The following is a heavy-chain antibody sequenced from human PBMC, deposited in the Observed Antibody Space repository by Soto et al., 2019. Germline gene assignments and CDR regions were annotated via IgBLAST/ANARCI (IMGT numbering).Heavy chain of an antibody. CDR1: GFSLNTGGVG. J-gene: IGHJ4*02. D-gene: IGHD6-19*01. V-gene: IGHV2-5*02. Sequence: QITLKESGPTVVKPTQTLTLSCSLFGFSLNTGGVGVGWIRQPPGKALEWLAVIYWDDDKSWNPSLRDRLTINRDASDDQVVLTVTNIDPVDTRTYYCARRRGGFGGGWTTPYFDYWGQGTLVTVSS. CDR2: IYWDDDK. CDR3: ARRRGGFGGGWTTPYFDY.